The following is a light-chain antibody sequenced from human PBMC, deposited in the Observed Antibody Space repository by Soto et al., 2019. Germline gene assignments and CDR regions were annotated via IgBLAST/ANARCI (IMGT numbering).Light chain of an antibody. J-gene: IGKJ4*01. CDR1: QSVSSNS. CDR2: AAY. Sequence: EIVLSQSPGTLSLSPGERATLSCGASQSVSSNSLAWYQQKPGQAPRLLFYAAYNMATGIPDTLSSSGSGTDFTITISRLEPEDFEVYHCQQYGSSPLTFGGGTKVEIK. CDR3: QQYGSSPLT. V-gene: IGKV3-20*01.